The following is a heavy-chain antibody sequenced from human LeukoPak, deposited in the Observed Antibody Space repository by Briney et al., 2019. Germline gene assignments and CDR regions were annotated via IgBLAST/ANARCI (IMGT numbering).Heavy chain of an antibody. CDR1: GFTFSSYE. D-gene: IGHD3-22*01. CDR2: ISSSGSTI. CDR3: ARDGPHDYYDSSGYPEGFQH. J-gene: IGHJ1*01. Sequence: EGSLRLSCAASGFTFSSYEMNWVRQAPGKGLEWVSYISSSGSTIYYADSVKGRFTISRDNAKDSLYLQMNSLRTEDTAVYYCARDGPHDYYDSSGYPEGFQHWGQGTLVTVSS. V-gene: IGHV3-48*03.